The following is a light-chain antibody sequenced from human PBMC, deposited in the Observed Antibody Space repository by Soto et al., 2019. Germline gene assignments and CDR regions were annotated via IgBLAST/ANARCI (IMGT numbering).Light chain of an antibody. J-gene: IGLJ2*01. CDR1: SSDVGSYNL. Sequence: QSALTQPASVSGSPGQSITISCTGTSSDVGSYNLVSWYQQHPGKAPKLIIYEVNKRPSGVSHRFSGSKSGNTASLTISGLQAEDEADYYCCAYAGSDVFVLFGGGTKLTVL. CDR3: CAYAGSDVFVL. V-gene: IGLV2-23*02. CDR2: EVN.